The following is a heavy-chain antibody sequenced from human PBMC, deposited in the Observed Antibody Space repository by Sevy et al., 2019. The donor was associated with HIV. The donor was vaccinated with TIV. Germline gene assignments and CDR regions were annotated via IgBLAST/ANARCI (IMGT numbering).Heavy chain of an antibody. D-gene: IGHD2-15*01. J-gene: IGHJ4*02. CDR3: AKTHCSGGSCQDYFDY. V-gene: IGHV3-30*02. CDR2: IRYDGSNK. Sequence: GGSLRLSCAASGFTLSSYGMHWVRQAPGKGLEWVAFIRYDGSNKYYADSVKGRFTISRDNSKNTLYLQMNSLRAEDTAVYYCAKTHCSGGSCQDYFDYWGQGALVTVSS. CDR1: GFTLSSYG.